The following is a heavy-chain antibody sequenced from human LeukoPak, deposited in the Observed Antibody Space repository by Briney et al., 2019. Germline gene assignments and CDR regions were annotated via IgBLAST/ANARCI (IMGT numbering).Heavy chain of an antibody. CDR1: GFSFSTYA. V-gene: IGHV3-23*01. CDR2: ISGSGGST. D-gene: IGHD3-22*01. J-gene: IGHJ4*02. CDR3: ARRTYDSSGYDY. Sequence: GGSLRLSCAASGFSFSTYAMSWVRQAPGKGLGWVSAISGSGGSTYYADSVKGRFTISRDNSKNTLYLQMNSLRAEDTALYYCARRTYDSSGYDYWGQGTLVTVS.